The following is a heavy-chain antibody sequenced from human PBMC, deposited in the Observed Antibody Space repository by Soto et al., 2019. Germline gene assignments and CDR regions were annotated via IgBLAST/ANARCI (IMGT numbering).Heavy chain of an antibody. J-gene: IGHJ4*02. Sequence: QVQLVQSGAEVKKPGASVKVSCKASGYTFTSYYMHWVRQAPGQGLEWMGIINPSGGSTSYAQKFQGRGTMPRDTSASTVYMELSSLRSEDTAVYYCARGHVETFPFDYWGQGTLVTVSS. D-gene: IGHD3-16*01. CDR1: GYTFTSYY. CDR3: ARGHVETFPFDY. V-gene: IGHV1-46*01. CDR2: INPSGGST.